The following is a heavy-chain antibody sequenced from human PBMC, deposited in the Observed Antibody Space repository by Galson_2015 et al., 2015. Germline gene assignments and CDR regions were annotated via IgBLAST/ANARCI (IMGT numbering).Heavy chain of an antibody. CDR3: ARDRGYDFWIGPVHY. V-gene: IGHV1-18*01. J-gene: IGHJ4*02. CDR2: ISAYNGYT. CDR1: GYTFTSYG. Sequence: AVKVCCKAYGYTFTSYGRSCGRQAPGQGVEWMGWISAYNGYTNYAQKLQGRVTMTTDTSASTAYMELWRLRADDTAVYYCARDRGYDFWIGPVHYWGQGTLVTVSS. D-gene: IGHD3-3*01.